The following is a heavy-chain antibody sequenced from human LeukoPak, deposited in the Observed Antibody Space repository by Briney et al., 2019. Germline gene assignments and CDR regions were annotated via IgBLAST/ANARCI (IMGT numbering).Heavy chain of an antibody. CDR3: AKDSAETITMVRGVTFDY. CDR1: GFTFSSYA. V-gene: IGHV3-23*01. D-gene: IGHD3-10*01. Sequence: GGSLRLSCAASGFTFSSYAMSWVRQAPGKGLEWVSAISGSGGSTYYADPVKGRFTISRDNSKNTLYLQMNSLRAEDTAVYYCAKDSAETITMVRGVTFDYWGQGTLVTVSS. CDR2: ISGSGGST. J-gene: IGHJ4*02.